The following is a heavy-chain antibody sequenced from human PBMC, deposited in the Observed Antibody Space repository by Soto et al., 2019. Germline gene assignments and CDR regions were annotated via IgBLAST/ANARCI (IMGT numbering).Heavy chain of an antibody. CDR2: VYHSGST. Sequence: PSEIMSLTCTVSGDSIWRCPSCWFRHPPGKGLEWIAYVYHSGSTNYNPALKSRVTMSVDTSKNQFTLKLTSVTAADTAMYYCAKAPPPIDYGPGKSEYYLDNWVQGILITVSS. J-gene: IGHJ4*02. V-gene: IGHV4-59*01. CDR1: GDSIWRCP. CDR3: AKAPPPIDYGPGKSEYYLDN. D-gene: IGHD3-16*01.